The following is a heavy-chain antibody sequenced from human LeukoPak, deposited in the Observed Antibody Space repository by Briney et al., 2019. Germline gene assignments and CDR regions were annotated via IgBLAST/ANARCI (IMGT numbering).Heavy chain of an antibody. CDR3: ATDLSPIVGATDFDY. CDR2: FDPEDGET. D-gene: IGHD1-26*01. J-gene: IGHJ4*02. V-gene: IGHV1-24*01. Sequence: ASVKVSCKVSGYTLTKLSMHWVRQAPGKGLEWMGGFDPEDGETIYAQKFQGRVTMTEDTSTDTAYMELSSLRSEDTAVYYCATDLSPIVGATDFDYWGQGTLVTVSS. CDR1: GYTLTKLS.